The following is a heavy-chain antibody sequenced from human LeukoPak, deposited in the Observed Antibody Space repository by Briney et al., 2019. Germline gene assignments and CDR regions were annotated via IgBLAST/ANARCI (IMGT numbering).Heavy chain of an antibody. CDR3: ARNVVVPAAREVPYYYYYGMDV. D-gene: IGHD2-2*01. CDR1: GGTFSSYA. Sequence: ASVKVSCKASGGTFSSYAISWVRQAPGQGLEWMGGIIPNFGTANYAQKFQGRVTITADESTSTAYMELSSLRSEDTAVYYCARNVVVPAAREVPYYYYYGMDVWGQGTTVTVSS. V-gene: IGHV1-69*13. J-gene: IGHJ6*02. CDR2: IIPNFGTA.